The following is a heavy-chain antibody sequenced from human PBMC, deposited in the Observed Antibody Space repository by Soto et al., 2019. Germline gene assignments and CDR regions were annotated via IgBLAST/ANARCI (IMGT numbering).Heavy chain of an antibody. CDR2: IYYSGST. D-gene: IGHD3-10*01. V-gene: IGHV4-31*03. J-gene: IGHJ5*02. CDR3: AGAAGRAYFGELFINNWFDP. CDR1: GGSISSGGYY. Sequence: SETLSLTCTVSGGSISSGGYYWRWIRQHPGKGLEWIGYIYYSGSTYYNPSLKSRVTISVDTSKNQFSLKLSSVTAADTAVYYCAGAAGRAYFGELFINNWFDPWGQGTLVTVS.